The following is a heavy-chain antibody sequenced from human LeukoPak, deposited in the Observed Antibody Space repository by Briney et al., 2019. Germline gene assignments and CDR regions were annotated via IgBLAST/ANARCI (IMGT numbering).Heavy chain of an antibody. Sequence: VGSLRLSSAASGFTFSSYAMSWVRQAPGKGLEWVSAIRGSGGSTYYADSVKGRFTISRDNSKNTLYLQMNSLRAEDTAVYYCAKDRRVPVLRFLAWLPSSFDYWGQGTLVTVSS. J-gene: IGHJ4*02. CDR2: IRGSGGST. D-gene: IGHD3-3*01. V-gene: IGHV3-23*01. CDR3: AKDRRVPVLRFLAWLPSSFDY. CDR1: GFTFSSYA.